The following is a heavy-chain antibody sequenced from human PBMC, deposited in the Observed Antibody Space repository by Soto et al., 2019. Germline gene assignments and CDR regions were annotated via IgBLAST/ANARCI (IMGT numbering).Heavy chain of an antibody. CDR2: ISYDGSNK. CDR1: GFTFSSYG. J-gene: IGHJ4*02. V-gene: IGHV3-30*18. Sequence: QVQLVESGGGVVQPGRSLRLSCAASGFTFSSYGMHWVRQAPGKGLEWVAVISYDGSNKYYADSVKGRFTISRDNSKNTLYLQMNSLRAEDTAVYYCAQDKRAVVVTAPFDYWGQGTLVTVSS. D-gene: IGHD2-21*02. CDR3: AQDKRAVVVTAPFDY.